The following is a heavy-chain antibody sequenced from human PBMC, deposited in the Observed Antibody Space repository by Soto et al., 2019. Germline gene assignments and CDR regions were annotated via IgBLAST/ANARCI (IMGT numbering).Heavy chain of an antibody. CDR3: ATSSSSWHNYYYYYGMDV. CDR1: GYTLTELS. V-gene: IGHV1-24*01. Sequence: GASVKVSCKVSGYTLTELSMHWVRQAPGKGLEWMGGFDPEDGETIYAQKFQGRVTMTEDTSTDTAYMELSSLRSGDTAVYYCATSSSSWHNYYYYYGMDVWGQGTTVTVSS. D-gene: IGHD6-13*01. CDR2: FDPEDGET. J-gene: IGHJ6*02.